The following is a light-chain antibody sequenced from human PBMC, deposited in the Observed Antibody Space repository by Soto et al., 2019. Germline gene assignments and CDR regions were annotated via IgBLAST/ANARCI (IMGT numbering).Light chain of an antibody. CDR1: SSNIGSHT. V-gene: IGLV1-44*01. CDR3: AAWDDSLNGVV. J-gene: IGLJ2*01. Sequence: QSVLTQPPSASGTPGQRVTISCSGSSSNIGSHTVNWYQQLPGTAPKLFIYSNNQRPSGVLDRFSGSKSGTSASLAISGLQSEDEADYYCAAWDDSLNGVVFGGGTKLTVL. CDR2: SNN.